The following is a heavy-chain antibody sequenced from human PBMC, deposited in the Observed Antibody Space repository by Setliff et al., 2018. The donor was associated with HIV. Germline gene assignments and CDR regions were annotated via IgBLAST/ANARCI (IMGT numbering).Heavy chain of an antibody. CDR3: ARGAIAAAGDFDY. CDR1: GAPVSSGRYY. D-gene: IGHD6-13*01. V-gene: IGHV4-39*07. J-gene: IGHJ4*02. CDR2: IHYTGST. Sequence: SETLSLTCSVSGAPVSSGRYYWGWIRQPPGKGLEWIATIHYTGSTYYNPSLKNRVTISADTSKKQVSLRLSSVTAADTAVYYCARGAIAAAGDFDYWGQGTLVTVSS.